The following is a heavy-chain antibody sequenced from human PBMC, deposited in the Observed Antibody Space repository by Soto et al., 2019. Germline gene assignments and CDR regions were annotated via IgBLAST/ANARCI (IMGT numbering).Heavy chain of an antibody. V-gene: IGHV4-59*13. J-gene: IGHJ6*01. CDR3: AVWSAVTEDYVDC. Sequence: ETLSLTCAVSGASFSGSYWSWIRQPPGKGLEWIGYAYYSGTTVYNPSLKSRVSISVDTSKKHVSLRLNSVTAADTAVYYCAVWSAVTEDYVDCWGNGPPVA. CDR1: GASFSGSY. CDR2: AYYSGTT. D-gene: IGHD3-16*01.